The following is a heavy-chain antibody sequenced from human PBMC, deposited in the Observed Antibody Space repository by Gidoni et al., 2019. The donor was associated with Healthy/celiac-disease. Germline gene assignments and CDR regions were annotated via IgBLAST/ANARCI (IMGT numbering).Heavy chain of an antibody. CDR3: AKSGWQPYYFDY. J-gene: IGHJ4*02. Sequence: EVQLLESGGGLVQPGGSLRLSCAASGFTFSSYAMSWVRQAPGKGLEWVSAIRGSGGSTYYADSVKGRFTISRDNSKNTLYLQMNSLRAEDTAVYYCAKSGWQPYYFDYWGQGTLVTVSS. V-gene: IGHV3-23*01. CDR2: IRGSGGST. D-gene: IGHD6-19*01. CDR1: GFTFSSYA.